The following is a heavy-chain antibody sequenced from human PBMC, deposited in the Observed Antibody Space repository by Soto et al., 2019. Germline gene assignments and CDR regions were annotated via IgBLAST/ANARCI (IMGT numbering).Heavy chain of an antibody. J-gene: IGHJ1*01. CDR3: ARDVYYYDSSGSLY. D-gene: IGHD3-22*01. Sequence: QVQLVESGGGVVQPGRSLRLSCAASGFTFSSYAMHWVRQAPGKGLEWVAVISYDGSNKYYADSVKGRFTISRDNSKNTLYLQMNSLRAEDTAVYYCARDVYYYDSSGSLYWGQGTLVTVSS. CDR2: ISYDGSNK. CDR1: GFTFSSYA. V-gene: IGHV3-30-3*01.